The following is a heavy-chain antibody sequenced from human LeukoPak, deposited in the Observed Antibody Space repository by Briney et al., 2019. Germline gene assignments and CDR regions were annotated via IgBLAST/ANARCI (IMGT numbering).Heavy chain of an antibody. D-gene: IGHD3-9*01. V-gene: IGHV1-2*02. Sequence: ASVKVSCKASGYTFTGYYMHWVRQTPGQGLEWMGWINPNSGGTNYAQKFQGRVTMTRDTSISTAYMELSRLRSDDTAVYYCARDREGYYDILTGYYGVGAFDIWGQGTMVTVSS. CDR3: ARDREGYYDILTGYYGVGAFDI. J-gene: IGHJ3*02. CDR1: GYTFTGYY. CDR2: INPNSGGT.